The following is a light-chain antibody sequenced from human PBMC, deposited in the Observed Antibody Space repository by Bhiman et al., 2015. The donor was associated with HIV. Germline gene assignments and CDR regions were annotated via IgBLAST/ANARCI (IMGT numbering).Light chain of an antibody. CDR3: SSYAGSNNYVV. J-gene: IGLJ2*01. CDR2: DVS. V-gene: IGLV2-8*01. Sequence: QSALTQPASVSGSPGQSITISCTGTNNDVGGYHFVSWYQHHPDRAPKLLIFDVSQRPSDVSDRFSGSKSGNTASLTVSGLQAEDEADYYCSSYAGSNNYVVFGGGTKLTVL. CDR1: NNDVGGYHF.